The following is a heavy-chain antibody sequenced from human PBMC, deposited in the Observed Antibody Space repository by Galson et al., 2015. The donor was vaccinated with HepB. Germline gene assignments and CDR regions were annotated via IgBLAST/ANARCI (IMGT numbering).Heavy chain of an antibody. J-gene: IGHJ6*02. CDR1: GFTVSCNY. D-gene: IGHD4-17*01. Sequence: SLRLSCAASGFTVSCNYMSWVRQAPGKGLEWVSVIYSGGSTYYADSVKGRFTISRDNSKNTLYLQMNSLRAEDTAVYYCASPTTVTTNYYYGMDVWGQGTTVTVSS. CDR3: ASPTTVTTNYYYGMDV. CDR2: IYSGGST. V-gene: IGHV3-53*01.